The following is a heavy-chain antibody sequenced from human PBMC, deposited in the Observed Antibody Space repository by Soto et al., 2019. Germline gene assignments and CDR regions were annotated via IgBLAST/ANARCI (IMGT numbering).Heavy chain of an antibody. V-gene: IGHV3-53*01. D-gene: IGHD5-18*01. CDR1: GFTVGSNY. J-gene: IGHJ4*02. CDR2: IYSGGST. CDR3: ASYSYGLYYFDY. Sequence: GGSLRLSCAASGFTVGSNYMSWVRQAPGKGLEWVSVIYSGGSTYYADSVKGRFTISRDNSKNTLYLQMNSLRAEDTAVYYCASYSYGLYYFDYWGQGTLVTVSS.